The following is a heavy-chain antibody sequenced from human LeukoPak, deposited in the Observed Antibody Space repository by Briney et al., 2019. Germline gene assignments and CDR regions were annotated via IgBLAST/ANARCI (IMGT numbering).Heavy chain of an antibody. CDR2: IYYSGST. V-gene: IGHV4-39*07. Sequence: SETLSLTCTVSGGSISSSSYYWGWIRQPPGKGLEWIGSIYYSGSTYYNPSLKSRVTISVDTSKDQFSLKLSSVTAADTAVYYCARDYYGSGSYFDYWGQGTLVTVSS. CDR3: ARDYYGSGSYFDY. CDR1: GGSISSSSYY. J-gene: IGHJ4*02. D-gene: IGHD3-10*01.